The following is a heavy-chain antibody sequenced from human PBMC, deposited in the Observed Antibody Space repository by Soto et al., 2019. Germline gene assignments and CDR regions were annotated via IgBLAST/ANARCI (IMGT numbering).Heavy chain of an antibody. CDR2: IYYSGST. Sequence: SETLSLTCSVSGGYISGSTSYWSWIRQHPGKGLEWIGYIYYSGSTYYNPSLKSRVTISIDTSKNQFSLELSSVTAADTAVYYCAGGNYYDTLYFEYWGQGTLVTVSS. V-gene: IGHV4-31*03. J-gene: IGHJ4*02. D-gene: IGHD3-22*01. CDR1: GGYISGSTSY. CDR3: AGGNYYDTLYFEY.